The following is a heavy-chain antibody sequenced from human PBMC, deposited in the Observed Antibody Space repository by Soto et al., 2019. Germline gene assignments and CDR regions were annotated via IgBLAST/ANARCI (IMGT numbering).Heavy chain of an antibody. D-gene: IGHD2-15*01. CDR2: IIPIFGTA. CDR3: ASPGKDIVVVVAATKDYYYGMDV. J-gene: IGHJ6*02. Sequence: LVKVSCKASGGTFSSYAISWVRQAPGQGLEWMGGIIPIFGTANYAQKFQGRVTITADESTSTAYMELSSLRSEDTAVYYCASPGKDIVVVVAATKDYYYGMDVWGQGTTVTVSS. V-gene: IGHV1-69*13. CDR1: GGTFSSYA.